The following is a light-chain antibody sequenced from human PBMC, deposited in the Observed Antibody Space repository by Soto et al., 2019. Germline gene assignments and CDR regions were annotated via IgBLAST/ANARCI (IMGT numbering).Light chain of an antibody. CDR3: SSYTSSSTL. CDR1: SSDVGGYNY. Sequence: QSVLTQPASVSGSPGQSITISCTGTSSDVGGYNYVSWYQQHPGKAPKLMIYEVSNRPSGVSNRFSGSKSGNTASLTISGLQAGDEADYYCSSYTSSSTLFGGGTKVTVL. V-gene: IGLV2-14*01. J-gene: IGLJ2*01. CDR2: EVS.